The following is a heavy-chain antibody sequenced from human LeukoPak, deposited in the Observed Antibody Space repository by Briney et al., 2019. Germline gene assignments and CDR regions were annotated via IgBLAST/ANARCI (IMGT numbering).Heavy chain of an antibody. J-gene: IGHJ5*02. CDR1: GYTFTSYD. D-gene: IGHD6-19*01. V-gene: IGHV1-8*01. CDR3: ATGSIAVAGTAA. Sequence: ASVKVSCKATGYTFTSYDINWVRQATGQGLEWMGWMNPNSGNTGYAQKFQGRVTMTRNTSISTAYMELSSLRSEDTAVYYCATGSIAVAGTAAWGQGTLVTVSS. CDR2: MNPNSGNT.